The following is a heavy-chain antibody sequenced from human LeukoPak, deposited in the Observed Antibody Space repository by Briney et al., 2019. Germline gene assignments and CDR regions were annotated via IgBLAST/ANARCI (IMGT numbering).Heavy chain of an antibody. CDR2: ISAYNGNT. V-gene: IGHV1-18*01. CDR3: ASDCDYGSGSYYNPISYYGMDV. Sequence: ASVKVSCKASGYTFTSYGISWVRQAPGQGLEWMGWISAYNGNTNYAQKLQGRVTMTTDTSTSTAYMELRSLRSDDTAVYYCASDCDYGSGSYYNPISYYGMDVWGQGTTVTVSS. CDR1: GYTFTSYG. D-gene: IGHD3-10*01. J-gene: IGHJ6*02.